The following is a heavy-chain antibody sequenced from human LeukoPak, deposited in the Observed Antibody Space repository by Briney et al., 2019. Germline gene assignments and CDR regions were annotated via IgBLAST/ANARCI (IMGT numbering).Heavy chain of an antibody. Sequence: GGSLRLSCAASGFRFDDYAMHWVRQAPGKGLEWVSGISWNSGSIGYADSVKGRFTISRDNAKNSLYLQMNSLRAEDTAVYYCAKDRQQWLGDFDYWGQGTLVTVSS. J-gene: IGHJ4*02. CDR3: AKDRQQWLGDFDY. CDR2: ISWNSGSI. V-gene: IGHV3-9*01. D-gene: IGHD6-19*01. CDR1: GFRFDDYA.